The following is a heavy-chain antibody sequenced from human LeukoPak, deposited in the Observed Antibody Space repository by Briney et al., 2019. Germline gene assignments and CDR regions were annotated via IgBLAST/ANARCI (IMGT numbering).Heavy chain of an antibody. J-gene: IGHJ6*03. D-gene: IGHD1-26*01. CDR3: ERTYSGSYRQTYYYYYMDV. CDR2: IYHSGTT. V-gene: IGHV4-38-2*02. Sequence: PSETLSLTRTVSGYSISSGYYWGWLRPPPGKGLEWIGSIYHSGTTYYNPSLKSRVTISVDTSKNQFSLKLSSVTAADTAVYYCERTYSGSYRQTYYYYYMDVWGKGTTVTVSS. CDR1: GYSISSGYY.